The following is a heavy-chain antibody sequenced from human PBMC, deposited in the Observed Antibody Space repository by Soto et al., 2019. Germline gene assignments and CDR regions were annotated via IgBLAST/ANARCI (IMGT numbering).Heavy chain of an antibody. CDR1: GGTFSTYS. V-gene: IGHV1-69*01. D-gene: IGHD3-16*01. CDR2: IIPIFGTS. CDR3: ARATNGDYVYYGLDV. Sequence: QVQLVQSGAEVKKPGSSVKVSCKASGGTFSTYSISWVRQAPGQGLEWMGGIIPIFGTSNFAQNFQGRVTITADESTSTDYMELNSLRSEDTAVYYCARATNGDYVYYGLDVWGQGTTVTVSS. J-gene: IGHJ6*02.